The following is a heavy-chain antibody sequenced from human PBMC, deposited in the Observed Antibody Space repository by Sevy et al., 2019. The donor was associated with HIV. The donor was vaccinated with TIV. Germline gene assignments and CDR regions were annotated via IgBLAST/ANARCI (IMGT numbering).Heavy chain of an antibody. CDR2: IWYDGSNK. J-gene: IGHJ4*02. CDR1: GFTFSSYG. D-gene: IGHD3-3*01. CDR3: ARGAAYYDFWSGYLFDY. V-gene: IGHV3-33*01. Sequence: GGSLRLSCAASGFTFSSYGMHWVRQALGKGLEWVAVIWYDGSNKYYADSVKGRFTISRDNSKNTLYLQMNSLRAEDTAVYYCARGAAYYDFWSGYLFDYWGQGTLVTVSS.